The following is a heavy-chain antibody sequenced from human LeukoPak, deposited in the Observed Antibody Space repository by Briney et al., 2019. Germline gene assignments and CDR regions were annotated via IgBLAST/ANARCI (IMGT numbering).Heavy chain of an antibody. V-gene: IGHV3-74*01. Sequence: PGGSLRLSCAASGFSLSSYWMHWVRQAPGKGLVWVSRINNDGINTNYADSVKGRSTISKDNAKNTLYLQMNSLRAEDTAVYYCARDKGYSSDYWGQGTLVTVSS. CDR1: GFSLSSYW. CDR2: INNDGINT. J-gene: IGHJ4*02. CDR3: ARDKGYSSDY. D-gene: IGHD2-15*01.